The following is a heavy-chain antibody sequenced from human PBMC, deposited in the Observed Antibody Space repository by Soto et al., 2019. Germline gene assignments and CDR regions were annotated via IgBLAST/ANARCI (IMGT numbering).Heavy chain of an antibody. CDR3: ARDSGTSSGLILTGFDP. Sequence: EVQLVESGGGLVQPGGSLRLSCAASGFTFSSYSMNWVRQAPGKGLEWVSYISSSSSTIYYADSVKGRFTISRDNAKNSLYLQMNSLRAEDTAVYYCARDSGTSSGLILTGFDPWGQGTLVTVSS. J-gene: IGHJ5*02. V-gene: IGHV3-48*01. CDR2: ISSSSSTI. D-gene: IGHD3-22*01. CDR1: GFTFSSYS.